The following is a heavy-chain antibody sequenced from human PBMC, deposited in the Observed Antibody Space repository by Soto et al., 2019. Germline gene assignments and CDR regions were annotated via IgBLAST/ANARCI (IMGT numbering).Heavy chain of an antibody. V-gene: IGHV3-48*01. Sequence: GGSLRLSCAASGFTFSSYSMNWVRQAPGKGLEWVSYISSSSSSTIYYADSVKGRFTISRDNAKNSLYLQMNSLRAEDTAVYYCVRVGLVTYSSGWRLFDYWGQGTLVTVSS. J-gene: IGHJ4*02. CDR1: GFTFSSYS. D-gene: IGHD6-19*01. CDR2: ISSSSSSTI. CDR3: VRVGLVTYSSGWRLFDY.